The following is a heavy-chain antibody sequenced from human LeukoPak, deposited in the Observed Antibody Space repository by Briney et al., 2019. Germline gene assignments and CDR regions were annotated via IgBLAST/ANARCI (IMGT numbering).Heavy chain of an antibody. D-gene: IGHD6-13*01. CDR3: AREGKVSLDY. Sequence: GGSLRLSCAASGFTFSSYSMNWVRQAPGKGLEWVSSISSSSSYIYYADSVKGRFTTSRDNAKNSLYLQMNSLRAEDTAVYYCAREGKVSLDYWGQGTLVTVSS. J-gene: IGHJ4*02. CDR1: GFTFSSYS. V-gene: IGHV3-21*01. CDR2: ISSSSSYI.